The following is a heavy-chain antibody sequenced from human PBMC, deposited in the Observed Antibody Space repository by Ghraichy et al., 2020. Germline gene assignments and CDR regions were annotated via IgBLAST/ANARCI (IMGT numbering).Heavy chain of an antibody. CDR2: ISAYNGNT. CDR1: GYTFTSYG. V-gene: IGHV1-18*01. CDR3: AREAAAGREDWYFDL. Sequence: ASVKVSCKASGYTFTSYGISWVRQAPGQGLEWMGWISAYNGNTNYAQKLQGRVTMTTDTSTSTAYMELRSLRSDDTAVYYCAREAAAGREDWYFDLWGRGTLVTVSS. J-gene: IGHJ2*01. D-gene: IGHD6-13*01.